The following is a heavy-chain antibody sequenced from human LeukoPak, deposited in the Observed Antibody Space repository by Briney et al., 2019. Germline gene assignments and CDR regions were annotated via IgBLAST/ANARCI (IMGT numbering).Heavy chain of an antibody. J-gene: IGHJ4*02. V-gene: IGHV3-11*04. CDR2: ISSSGSTI. CDR3: ARDPRHYDSSGYRVYYFDY. CDR1: GFTFSDYY. D-gene: IGHD3-22*01. Sequence: PGGSLRLPCAASGFTFSDYYMSWIRQAPGRGLEWVSYISSSGSTIYYVDSVKGRFTISRDNAKNSLYLQMNSLRAEDTAVYYCARDPRHYDSSGYRVYYFDYWGQGTLVTVSS.